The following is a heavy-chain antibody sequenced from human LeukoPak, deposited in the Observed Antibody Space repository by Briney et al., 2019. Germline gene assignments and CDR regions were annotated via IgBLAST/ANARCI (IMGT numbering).Heavy chain of an antibody. J-gene: IGHJ4*02. CDR2: INHGGST. V-gene: IGHV4-34*01. CDR1: GGSFSGYY. D-gene: IGHD3-22*01. CDR3: ARARVSYYDSSGPLVY. Sequence: SETLSLTCAVYGGSFSGYYWSWIRQPPGKGLEWIGEINHGGSTNYNPSLRSRVTISVDTSKNQFSLKLSSVTAADTAGYYCARARVSYYDSSGPLVYWGQGTLVTVSS.